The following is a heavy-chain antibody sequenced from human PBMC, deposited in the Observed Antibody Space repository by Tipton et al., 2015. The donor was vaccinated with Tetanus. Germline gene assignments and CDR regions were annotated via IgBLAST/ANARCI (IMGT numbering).Heavy chain of an antibody. CDR3: GRLRVYCSTACYSREDY. D-gene: IGHD2/OR15-2a*01. CDR1: GFTFRSYW. V-gene: IGHV3-7*01. Sequence: SLRLSCVASGFTFRSYWMSWVRQAPGKGLEWVANIKEDGSEIYYADSVKGRFTISRDNARNSLSVHMNSLTAEDTAVYYCGRLRVYCSTACYSREDYWGQGSLVTVSS. J-gene: IGHJ4*02. CDR2: IKEDGSEI.